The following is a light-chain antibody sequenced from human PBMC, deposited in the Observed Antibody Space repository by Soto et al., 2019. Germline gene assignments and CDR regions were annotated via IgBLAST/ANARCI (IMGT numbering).Light chain of an antibody. CDR1: SGHSSYA. CDR3: QTWGTDIVV. Sequence: QPVLTQSPSASASLGASVKLTCTLSSGHSSYAIAWHQQQPEKGPRYLMKLNSDGSHSKGDGIPDRFSGSSSGAERYLTISSLQSEDGADYYCQTWGTDIVVFGGGTKVTVL. V-gene: IGLV4-69*01. CDR2: LNSDGSH. J-gene: IGLJ2*01.